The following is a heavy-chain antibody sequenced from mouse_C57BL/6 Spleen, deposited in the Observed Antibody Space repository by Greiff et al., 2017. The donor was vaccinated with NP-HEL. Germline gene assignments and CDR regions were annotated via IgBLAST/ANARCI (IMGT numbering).Heavy chain of an antibody. D-gene: IGHD1-1*02. Sequence: QVQLQQPGAELVKPGASVKLSCKASGYTFTSYWMHWVKQRPGQGLEWIGMIHPNSGSTNYNEKFKSKATLTVDKSSSTAYMQLSSLTSEDSAVYYCAREVDGAWFAYWGQGTLVTVSA. V-gene: IGHV1-64*01. J-gene: IGHJ3*01. CDR3: AREVDGAWFAY. CDR2: IHPNSGST. CDR1: GYTFTSYW.